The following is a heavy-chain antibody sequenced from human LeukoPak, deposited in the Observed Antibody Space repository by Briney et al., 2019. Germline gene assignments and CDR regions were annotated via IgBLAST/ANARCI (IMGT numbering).Heavy chain of an antibody. CDR2: TYYRSKWYN. CDR1: GDSVSSNSAA. V-gene: IGHV6-1*01. D-gene: IGHD3-10*01. J-gene: IGHJ6*02. CDR3: ARFGSGSYYNREDYYYYGMDV. Sequence: SRTLSLTCAISGDSVSSNSAAWNWIRQSPSRGLEWLGRTYYRSKWYNDYAVSVKSRITINPDTSKNQFSLQLNSVTPEDTAVYYCARFGSGSYYNREDYYYYGMDVWGQGTTVTVSS.